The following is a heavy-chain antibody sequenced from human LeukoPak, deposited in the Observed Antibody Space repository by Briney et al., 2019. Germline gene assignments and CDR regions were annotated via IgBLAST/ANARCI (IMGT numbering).Heavy chain of an antibody. CDR1: GGSISSYY. J-gene: IGHJ5*02. V-gene: IGHV4-4*07. CDR2: IYTSGST. D-gene: IGHD6-19*01. Sequence: SETLSLTCTVSGGSISSYYWSWIRQPAGKGLEWIGRIYTSGSTNYNPSLKSRVTMSVDTSKNQFSLKLSSVTAADTAVYYCARDLESSGWYPGWFDPWGQGTLVTVSS. CDR3: ARDLESSGWYPGWFDP.